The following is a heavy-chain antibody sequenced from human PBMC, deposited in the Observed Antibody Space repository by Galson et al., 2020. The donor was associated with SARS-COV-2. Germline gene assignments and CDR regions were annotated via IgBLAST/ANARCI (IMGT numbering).Heavy chain of an antibody. V-gene: IGHV3-23*01. D-gene: IGHD2-2*01. Sequence: GESLKISCGASGFHFSDHPMTWGRQTPGKGPGLVPSIHSSGADRETYYADSVKDRFTITRDNSKNTVYQQMKSLRVEVSAISFCAKDSSLPFDYWGQGTLVTVSS. CDR1: GFHFSDHP. CDR2: IHSSGADRET. J-gene: IGHJ4*02. CDR3: AKDSSLPFDY.